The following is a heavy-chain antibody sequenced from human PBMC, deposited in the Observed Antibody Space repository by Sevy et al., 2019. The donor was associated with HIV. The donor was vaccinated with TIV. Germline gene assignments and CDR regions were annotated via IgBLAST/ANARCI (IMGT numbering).Heavy chain of an antibody. CDR1: GFTFSSYW. CDR3: VREGLGGFSYSLDC. CDR2: MKEDGSEK. Sequence: GGSLRLSCAASGFTFSSYWMSWVRQAPGKGLEWVATMKEDGSEKYYVDSVKGRFTNSRDKAKNSLYVQMNSLRAEDTAVYYCVREGLGGFSYSLDCWGQGTLVTVSS. J-gene: IGHJ4*02. D-gene: IGHD5-18*01. V-gene: IGHV3-7*01.